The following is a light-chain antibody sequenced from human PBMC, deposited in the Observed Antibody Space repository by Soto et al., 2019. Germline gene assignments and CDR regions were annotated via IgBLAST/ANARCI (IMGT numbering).Light chain of an antibody. V-gene: IGKV3-20*01. CDR2: GAS. CDR1: QRVSSSY. Sequence: EIVLTQSPGTLSLSPGERATLSCRASQRVSSSYLAWYQQKPGQAPRLLIYGASSRATGIPDRFSGSGSGTDFTLTISRLEPEDFAVYYCQQYGSSLGWTFGQGTKVEIK. J-gene: IGKJ1*01. CDR3: QQYGSSLGWT.